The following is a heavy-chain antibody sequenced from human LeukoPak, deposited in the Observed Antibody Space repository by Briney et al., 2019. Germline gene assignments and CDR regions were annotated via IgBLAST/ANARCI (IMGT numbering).Heavy chain of an antibody. CDR2: IYYSGST. J-gene: IGHJ4*02. V-gene: IGHV4-59*01. Sequence: PSETLSLTCTVSGGSISSYYWSWIRQPPGKGLEWIGYIYYSGSTNYNPSLKSRVTISVDTSKNQFSLKLSSVTAAVTAVYYCATHYYGSGSYPDYFDYWGQGTLVTVSS. CDR3: ATHYYGSGSYPDYFDY. CDR1: GGSISSYY. D-gene: IGHD3-10*01.